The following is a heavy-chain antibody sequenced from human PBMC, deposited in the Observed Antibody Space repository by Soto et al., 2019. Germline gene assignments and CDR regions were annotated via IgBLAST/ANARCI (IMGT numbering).Heavy chain of an antibody. J-gene: IGHJ5*02. CDR3: ARDRYFEDVWFDP. Sequence: ASVKVSCKASGYTFTNYAMHWVRQAPGQRLEWMGWINAGNGNTKYSQKFQGRVTITRDTSASTAYMELSSLRSEDTAVYYCARDRYFEDVWFDPWGQGTLVTVSS. CDR2: INAGNGNT. CDR1: GYTFTNYA. V-gene: IGHV1-3*01. D-gene: IGHD3-9*01.